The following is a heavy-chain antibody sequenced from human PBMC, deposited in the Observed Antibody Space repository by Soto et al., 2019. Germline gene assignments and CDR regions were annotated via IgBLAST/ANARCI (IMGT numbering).Heavy chain of an antibody. CDR3: AKGFDSINYGLFHY. CDR1: GFALSSCA. CDR2: ITGSGDNT. D-gene: IGHD3-10*01. V-gene: IGHV3-23*01. J-gene: IGHJ4*02. Sequence: VQLLESGGGLVQPGGSLRLSCAASGFALSSCAMDWVRQVPGKGLEWVSGITGSGDNTHYADSVKGRFVISRDISKNTLYLQMNSLTAEDTAVYYCAKGFDSINYGLFHYWGQGVLVTVSS.